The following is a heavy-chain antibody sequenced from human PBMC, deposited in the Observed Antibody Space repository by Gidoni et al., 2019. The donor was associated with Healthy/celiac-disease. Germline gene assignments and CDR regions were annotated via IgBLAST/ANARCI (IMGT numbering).Heavy chain of an antibody. V-gene: IGHV3-30*03. J-gene: IGHJ4*02. CDR2: ISYDGSNK. CDR1: GFTFSSYG. CDR3: ARPNDYEED. Sequence: QVQLVESGGGVVQPGRSLRLSCAASGFTFSSYGMHWVRQAPGKGLEWVAVISYDGSNKYYADSVKGRFTISRDNSKNTLYLQMNSLRAEDTAVYYCARPNDYEEDWGQGTLVTVSS. D-gene: IGHD4-17*01.